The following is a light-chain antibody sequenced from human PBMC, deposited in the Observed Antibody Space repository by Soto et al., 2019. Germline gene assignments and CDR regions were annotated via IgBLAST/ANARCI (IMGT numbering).Light chain of an antibody. Sequence: QSVLSQPPSVSAAPGQKVTISCSGSSSNIGNKYVSWYQQLPGTAPKLLIYDNDKRPSGIPDRFSGSKSGTSATLGITGLQTGDEADYYCGTWDSSLNTEVFGGGTKLTVL. J-gene: IGLJ2*01. CDR1: SSNIGNKY. CDR3: GTWDSSLNTEV. V-gene: IGLV1-51*01. CDR2: DND.